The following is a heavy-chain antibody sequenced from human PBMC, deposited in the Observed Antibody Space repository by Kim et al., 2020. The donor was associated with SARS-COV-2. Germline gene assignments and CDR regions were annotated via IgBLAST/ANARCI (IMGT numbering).Heavy chain of an antibody. D-gene: IGHD4-4*01. CDR2: IIPIFGTA. CDR1: GGTFSSYA. CDR3: ARDHNSYDYMGDYFDY. J-gene: IGHJ4*02. Sequence: SVKVSCKASGGTFSSYAISWVRQAPGQGLEWMGGIIPIFGTANYAQKFQGRVTITADESTSTAYMELSSLRSEDTAVYYCARDHNSYDYMGDYFDYWGQGTLVTVSS. V-gene: IGHV1-69*13.